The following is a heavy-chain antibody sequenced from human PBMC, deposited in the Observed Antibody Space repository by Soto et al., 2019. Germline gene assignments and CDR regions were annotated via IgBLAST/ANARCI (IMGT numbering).Heavy chain of an antibody. V-gene: IGHV3-48*02. CDR2: IRTISSAI. D-gene: IGHD2-15*01. CDR1: GFTFSDYP. J-gene: IGHJ4*02. CDR3: ARETPSFDS. Sequence: HLVESGGGLVQPGGSLRLSCAASGFTFSDYPMNWVRQAPGKGLEWVSSIRTISSAIYFADSVRGRFTISRDNARNSLYLQMTSLRDEDTALYYCARETPSFDSWGQGTLVTVSS.